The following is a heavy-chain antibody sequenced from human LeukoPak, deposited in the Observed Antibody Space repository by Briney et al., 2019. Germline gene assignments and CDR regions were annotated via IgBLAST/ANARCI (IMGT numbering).Heavy chain of an antibody. CDR3: ARGRMAVAGSYEY. Sequence: GGSLRLSCAASGISFGNYWMTWVRQAPGKGLECVANIKPDGSKKYYVESVEGRFTISRDNAKNSLFLEMNSLRAEDTAVYYCARGRMAVAGSYEYWGQGTLVTVSS. D-gene: IGHD6-19*01. J-gene: IGHJ4*02. V-gene: IGHV3-7*05. CDR2: IKPDGSKK. CDR1: GISFGNYW.